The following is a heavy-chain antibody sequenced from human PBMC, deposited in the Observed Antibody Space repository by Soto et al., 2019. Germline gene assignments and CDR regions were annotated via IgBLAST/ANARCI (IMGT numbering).Heavy chain of an antibody. D-gene: IGHD5-18*01. CDR3: ARDWAGLNSYGFEY. Sequence: ASVQVSCKPSVYTFTSYAIHWVRQVPGPGLEWMGWINVGNGNRKYSRKWQDRLTITRDKSASMVYMELSGFRSEDTAVYYCARDWAGLNSYGFEYWGQGTLVTVP. J-gene: IGHJ4*02. CDR2: INVGNGNR. CDR1: VYTFTSYA. V-gene: IGHV1-3*01.